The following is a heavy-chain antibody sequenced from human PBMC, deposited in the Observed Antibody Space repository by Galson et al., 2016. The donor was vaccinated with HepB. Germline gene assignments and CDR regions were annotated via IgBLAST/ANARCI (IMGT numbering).Heavy chain of an antibody. Sequence: ETLSLTCTVSGGSISSYYWSWIRQPPGKGLEWVGYIYHTGSTNYNPSLESRVFISVDLSKNQFSLRVTSVTAADTAGYYCARGGAAYSSGWYLWGQGTQVTVAS. D-gene: IGHD6-13*01. CDR2: IYHTGST. CDR1: GGSISSYY. CDR3: ARGGAAYSSGWYL. J-gene: IGHJ4*02. V-gene: IGHV4-59*01.